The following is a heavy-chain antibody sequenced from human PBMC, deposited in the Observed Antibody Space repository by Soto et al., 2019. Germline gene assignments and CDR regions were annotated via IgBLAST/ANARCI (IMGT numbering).Heavy chain of an antibody. CDR3: AGGREYSYGLYYFDY. D-gene: IGHD5-18*01. CDR2: ISSSSRYI. J-gene: IGHJ4*02. V-gene: IGHV3-21*01. Sequence: GGSLRLSCAASEFSFTNYSMNWVRQAPGKGLEWVSSISSSSRYIYYADSVKGRFTISRDNTKNSLYLQMNSLRAEDTAVYYCAGGREYSYGLYYFDYWGQGTLVTVSS. CDR1: EFSFTNYS.